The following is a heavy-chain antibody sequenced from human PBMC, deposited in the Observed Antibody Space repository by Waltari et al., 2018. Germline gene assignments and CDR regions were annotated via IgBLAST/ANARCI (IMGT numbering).Heavy chain of an antibody. CDR2: INHSGST. J-gene: IGHJ6*02. CDR3: ARHMARAGGYYYGMDV. Sequence: QVQLQQWGAGLLKPSETLSLTCAVYGGSFSGYYWSWIRQPPGKGLEWIGEINHSGSTNYNPSRQSGVTIAVDTAKNQFSLKLSSVTAADTAVYYCARHMARAGGYYYGMDVWGQGTTVTVSS. D-gene: IGHD2-21*01. V-gene: IGHV4-34*01. CDR1: GGSFSGYY.